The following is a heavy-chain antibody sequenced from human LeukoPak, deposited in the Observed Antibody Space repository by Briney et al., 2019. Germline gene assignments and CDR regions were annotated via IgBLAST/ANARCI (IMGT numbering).Heavy chain of an antibody. D-gene: IGHD1-1*01. CDR3: GRENWSIDY. V-gene: IGHV3-7*01. J-gene: IGHJ4*02. Sequence: PGGSLRLSCAASGFTFTTYYMTWVRQAPGKGLEWVANIYQGGSTAYYVDSVKGRFTFSRDNTKNTVYLQMNSLRAEDTAVYYCGRENWSIDYWGQGTLVTVSS. CDR2: IYQGGSTA. CDR1: GFTFTTYY.